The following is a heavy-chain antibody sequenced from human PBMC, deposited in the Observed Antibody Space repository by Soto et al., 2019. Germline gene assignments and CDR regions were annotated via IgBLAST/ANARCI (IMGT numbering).Heavy chain of an antibody. CDR1: DFSSSSNAV. Sequence: QITLKESGPTLVTPTQTLTLTCTFSDFSSSSNAVGWIRQPPGKALEWLALVYWNDDKHYSPSLKTRLTITMDTPKNQVTLTMTNVDPVDTAPYYCVSLIGSMPSYCFESWGQRTPVTVSS. D-gene: IGHD2-21*01. CDR2: VYWNDDK. J-gene: IGHJ4*02. CDR3: VSLIGSMPSYCFES. V-gene: IGHV2-5*04.